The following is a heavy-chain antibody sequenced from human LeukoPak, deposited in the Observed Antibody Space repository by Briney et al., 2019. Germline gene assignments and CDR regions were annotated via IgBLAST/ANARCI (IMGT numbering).Heavy chain of an antibody. CDR1: GFTFSSYA. V-gene: IGHV3-23*01. Sequence: GGSLRLSCAASGFTFSSYAMSWVRQAPGKGLEWVSAISGSGGSTYYADSVKGRFTISRDNSKNTLYLQMNSLRAEDTAVYYCAKEGKDDFWSGYYYYYMDVWGKGTTVTVSS. CDR3: AKEGKDDFWSGYYYYYMDV. D-gene: IGHD3-3*01. J-gene: IGHJ6*03. CDR2: ISGSGGST.